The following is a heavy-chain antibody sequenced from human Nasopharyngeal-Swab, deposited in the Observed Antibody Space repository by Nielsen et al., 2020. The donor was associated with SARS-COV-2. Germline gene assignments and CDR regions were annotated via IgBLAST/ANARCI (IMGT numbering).Heavy chain of an antibody. D-gene: IGHD3-10*01. V-gene: IGHV1-18*01. J-gene: IGHJ6*02. CDR2: ISAYNGNT. CDR1: GYTFTSYG. CDR3: ARRTTFYGSGSLLHYYYYYGMDV. Sequence: ASVKVSCKASGYTFTSYGISWVRQAPGQGLEWMGWISAYNGNTNYAQKLQGRATMTTDTSTSTAYMELRSLRSDDTAVYYCARRTTFYGSGSLLHYYYYYGMDVWGQGTTVTVSS.